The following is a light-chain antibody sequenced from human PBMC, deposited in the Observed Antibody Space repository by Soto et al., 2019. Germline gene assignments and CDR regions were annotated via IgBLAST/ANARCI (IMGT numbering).Light chain of an antibody. Sequence: DIVMTQSPATLSVSPGERATLSCRASQSVGTNLAWYQQKPGQAPRLLIYGASTRPTGIPARFSGSRSGTEFTLPVSSLQSEDFAVYYCQQYNNWPWTFGQGTKVEIK. CDR2: GAS. V-gene: IGKV3-15*01. CDR3: QQYNNWPWT. CDR1: QSVGTN. J-gene: IGKJ1*01.